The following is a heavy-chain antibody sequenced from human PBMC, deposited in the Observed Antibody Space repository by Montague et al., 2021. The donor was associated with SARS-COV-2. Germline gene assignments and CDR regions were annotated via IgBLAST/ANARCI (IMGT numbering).Heavy chain of an antibody. CDR3: ARTKVTTTGSDNFSY. CDR2: XDWDDDK. Sequence: PALVKPTQTLTLTCAFSGFSLNTDGICVSWIRRPPGKALEWLARXDWDDDKFYSTSLKTRLTISKDTSKNQVVLKVSNMDPMDTATYYCARTKVTTTGSDNFSYWGRGTLVTGSS. V-gene: IGHV2-70*17. CDR1: GFSLNTDGIC. J-gene: IGHJ4*02. D-gene: IGHD4-11*01.